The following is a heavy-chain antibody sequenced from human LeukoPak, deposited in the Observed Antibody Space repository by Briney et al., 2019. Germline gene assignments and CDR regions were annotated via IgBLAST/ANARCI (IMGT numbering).Heavy chain of an antibody. Sequence: ASVKVSCKASGYTFTAYYMHWVRQAPGQGLEWMGWINPNSGGTNYAQKFQGRVTMTRDTSTRTVYMELSSLRSEDTAVYYCARDREYGDYNYYFDYWGQGTLVTVSS. V-gene: IGHV1-2*02. CDR3: ARDREYGDYNYYFDY. J-gene: IGHJ4*02. CDR1: GYTFTAYY. D-gene: IGHD4-17*01. CDR2: INPNSGGT.